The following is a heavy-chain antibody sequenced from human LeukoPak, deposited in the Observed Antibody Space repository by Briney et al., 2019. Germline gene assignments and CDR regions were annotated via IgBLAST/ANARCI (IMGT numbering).Heavy chain of an antibody. Sequence: SETLSLTCTVSGGSISSSSYYSGWIRQPPGTGLEWIASIYYSGSTYYNPSLKSRVTISVDTSKNQFSLKLSSVTAADTAVYYCARHGGYSYGYWPDYWGQGTLVTVSS. V-gene: IGHV4-39*01. D-gene: IGHD5-18*01. CDR2: IYYSGST. J-gene: IGHJ4*02. CDR3: ARHGGYSYGYWPDY. CDR1: GGSISSSSYY.